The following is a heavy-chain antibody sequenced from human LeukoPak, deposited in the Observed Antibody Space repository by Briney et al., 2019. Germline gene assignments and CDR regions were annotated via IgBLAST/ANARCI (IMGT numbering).Heavy chain of an antibody. V-gene: IGHV1-18*01. Sequence: EASVKVSCKVSGYTFTSYGISWVRQAPGQGLEWMGWISAYNGNTNYAQKLQGRVTMTTDTSTSTAYMELRSLRSDDTAVYYCARPSDYADFQDWGQGTLVTVSS. CDR1: GYTFTSYG. J-gene: IGHJ1*01. CDR3: ARPSDYADFQD. CDR2: ISAYNGNT. D-gene: IGHD4-17*01.